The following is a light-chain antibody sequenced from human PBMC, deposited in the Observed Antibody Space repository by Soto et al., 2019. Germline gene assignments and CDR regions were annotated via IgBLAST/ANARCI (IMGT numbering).Light chain of an antibody. CDR3: QQYNNWPPLT. V-gene: IGKV3-15*01. CDR2: GAS. Sequence: EIVMTQSPATLSVSPGEGATLSCRASQSVSSNLAWYQQKAGQAPRLLIYGASTRATGVPARFSGSGSGTEFTLTISSLKSEDFALYYCQQYNNWPPLTFGGGTKVEIK. CDR1: QSVSSN. J-gene: IGKJ4*01.